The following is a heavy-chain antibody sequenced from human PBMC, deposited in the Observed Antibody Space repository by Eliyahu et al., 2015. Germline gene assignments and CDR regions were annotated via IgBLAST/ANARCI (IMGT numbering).Heavy chain of an antibody. CDR1: GYTFXSYX. J-gene: IGHJ4*02. CDR2: MNPNSGNT. CDR3: ARGLGTIAAAGDDAQKD. V-gene: IGHV1-8*01. Sequence: QVQLVQSGAEVKKPGASXKVXXXASGYTFXSYXINWVRQATGQGLEWMGWMNPNSGNTGYAQKFQGRVTMTRNTSISTAYMELSSLRSEDTAVYYCARGLGTIAAAGDDAQKDWGQGTLVTVSS. D-gene: IGHD6-13*01.